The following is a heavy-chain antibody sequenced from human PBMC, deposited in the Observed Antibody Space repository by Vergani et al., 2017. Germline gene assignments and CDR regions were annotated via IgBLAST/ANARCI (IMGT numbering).Heavy chain of an antibody. J-gene: IGHJ4*02. CDR3: AKPHGDILHRNPRRLDY. CDR2: INPSGGST. D-gene: IGHD4-17*01. CDR1: GYTFTNYY. V-gene: IGHV1-46*03. Sequence: QVLLVQSGAEVKKPGASVRVSCKTSGYTFTNYYIHWVRQAPGQGLEWMGIINPSGGSTTYAQQFQGRLTMTRDTSTSTVYMDLSNLRSEDTAVYYCAKPHGDILHRNPRRLDYWGQGTLVTVSS.